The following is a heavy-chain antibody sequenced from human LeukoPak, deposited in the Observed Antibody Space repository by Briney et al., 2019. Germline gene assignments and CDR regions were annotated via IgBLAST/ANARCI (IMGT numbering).Heavy chain of an antibody. CDR3: ARDRNYYYGMDV. J-gene: IGHJ6*02. Sequence: GGSLRLSCAASGFAFNTYAMHWVRQAPGQGLEWVALIWHDGSHKFYSNSVRGQFTISRDNSKNTVSLQMNNLRPEDTAVYYCARDRNYYYGMDVWGQGTTVTVSS. V-gene: IGHV3-33*01. CDR1: GFAFNTYA. CDR2: IWHDGSHK.